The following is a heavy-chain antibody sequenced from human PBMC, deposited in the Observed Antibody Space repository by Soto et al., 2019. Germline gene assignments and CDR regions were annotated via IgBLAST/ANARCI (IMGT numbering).Heavy chain of an antibody. CDR3: ARISRIAALFRWFDP. D-gene: IGHD6-6*01. J-gene: IGHJ5*02. CDR1: GYTFTSYD. V-gene: IGHV1-8*01. CDR2: MNPNSGNT. Sequence: QVQLVQSGAEVKKPGASVKVSCKASGYTFTSYDINWVRQATGQGLEWMGWMNPNSGNTGYAQKFQGRVTMTRNPAISTAYMELSSLRSENTAVYYCARISRIAALFRWFDPWCQGTLVTVSS.